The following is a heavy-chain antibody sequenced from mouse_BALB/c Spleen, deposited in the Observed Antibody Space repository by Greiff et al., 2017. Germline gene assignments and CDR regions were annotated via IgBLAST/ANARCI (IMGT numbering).Heavy chain of an antibody. J-gene: IGHJ3*01. Sequence: QVQLKESGAELVRPGTSVKVSCKASGYAFTNYLIEWVKQRPGQGLEWIGVINPGSGGTNYNEKFKGKATLTADKSSSTAYMQLSSLTSDDSAVYFCARRDGPAWFAYWGQGTLVTVSA. CDR3: ARRDGPAWFAY. D-gene: IGHD2-3*01. V-gene: IGHV1-54*01. CDR1: GYAFTNYL. CDR2: INPGSGGT.